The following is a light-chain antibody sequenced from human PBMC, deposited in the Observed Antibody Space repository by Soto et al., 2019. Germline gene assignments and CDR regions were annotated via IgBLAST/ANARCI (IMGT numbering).Light chain of an antibody. CDR1: SSDVGGYNY. CDR2: EVN. Sequence: QSALTQPPSASGSPGQSVTISCTGTSSDVGGYNYVSWYQQHPGKAPKLMIYEVNKRPSGVPDRFSGSKSGNTASLTVSGLQAEDEADYYCSSYAGSNNFGYVFGTGTKVTV. V-gene: IGLV2-8*01. CDR3: SSYAGSNNFGYV. J-gene: IGLJ1*01.